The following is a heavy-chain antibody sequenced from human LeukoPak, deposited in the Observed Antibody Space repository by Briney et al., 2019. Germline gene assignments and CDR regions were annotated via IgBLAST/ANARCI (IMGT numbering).Heavy chain of an antibody. CDR3: ASGGSGKAAAMLYYFDY. CDR2: ISAYKGNT. Sequence: AWVQVSCKASVYTFTSYGISWVRQAPGQGLEWMGWISAYKGNTNYAQKLQGRVTMTTHTSTSTAYMELRSLRSDDTAVYYCASGGSGKAAAMLYYFDYWGQGTLVTVSS. CDR1: VYTFTSYG. J-gene: IGHJ4*02. D-gene: IGHD2-2*01. V-gene: IGHV1-18*04.